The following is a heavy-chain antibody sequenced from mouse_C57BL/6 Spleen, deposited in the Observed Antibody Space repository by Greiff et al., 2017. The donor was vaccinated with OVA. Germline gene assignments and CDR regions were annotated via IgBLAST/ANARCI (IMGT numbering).Heavy chain of an antibody. CDR3: AFDYGGY. D-gene: IGHD2-4*01. CDR2: ISPSSSDT. V-gene: IGHV1-61*01. Sequence: QVQLQQPGAELVRPGSSVKLSCKASGYTFTSYWMDWVKQRPGQGLEWIGNISPSSSDTHYNQKFKDKATLTVDKSSSTAYMQLNSLTSEDSAVYYCAFDYGGYWGQGTTLTVSS. J-gene: IGHJ2*01. CDR1: GYTFTSYW.